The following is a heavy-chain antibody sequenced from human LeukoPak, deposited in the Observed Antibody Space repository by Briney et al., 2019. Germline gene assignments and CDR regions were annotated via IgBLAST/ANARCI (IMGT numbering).Heavy chain of an antibody. CDR3: ARDQATVATPWVDY. J-gene: IGHJ4*02. CDR2: INPNSGGT. CDR1: RYTFTNYY. Sequence: ASVKVSCKASRYTFTNYYLHWVRQAPGQGREWMGWINPNSGGTKPAQKFLGRVTMTRDTSISTAYMELTRLTYDDTAVYYCARDQATVATPWVDYWGQGTLVTVSS. D-gene: IGHD4-17*01. V-gene: IGHV1-2*02.